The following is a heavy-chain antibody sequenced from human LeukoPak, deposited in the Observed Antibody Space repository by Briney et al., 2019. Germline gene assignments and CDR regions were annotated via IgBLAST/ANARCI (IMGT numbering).Heavy chain of an antibody. V-gene: IGHV4-34*01. CDR1: GGSFSGYY. Sequence: SETLSLTCAVYGGSFSGYYWSWIRQPPGKGLEWVGEINHSGSTNYNPSLKSRVNISVDTSKNQFSLKLSSVTAADTAVYYCARVSDSSGYYLFDYWGQGTLVTVSS. D-gene: IGHD3-22*01. CDR3: ARVSDSSGYYLFDY. CDR2: INHSGST. J-gene: IGHJ4*02.